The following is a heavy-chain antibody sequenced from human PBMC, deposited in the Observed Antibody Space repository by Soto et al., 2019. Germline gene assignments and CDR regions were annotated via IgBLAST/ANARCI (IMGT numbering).Heavy chain of an antibody. Sequence: QVQLVESGGGVVQPGRSLRLSCAASGFTFSSYGMHWVRQAPGKGLEWVAVIWYDGSNKYYADSVKGRFTISRDNSKNTLYLQMKSLRAEDTAVYYCARELGFYDSSGSDAFDIWGQGTMVTVSS. V-gene: IGHV3-33*01. CDR3: ARELGFYDSSGSDAFDI. D-gene: IGHD3-22*01. CDR2: IWYDGSNK. J-gene: IGHJ3*02. CDR1: GFTFSSYG.